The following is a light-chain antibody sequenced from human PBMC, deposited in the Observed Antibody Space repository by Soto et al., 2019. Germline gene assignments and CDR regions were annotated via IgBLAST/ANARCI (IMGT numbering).Light chain of an antibody. J-gene: IGKJ5*01. CDR1: QGVSSN. CDR3: QQYNNWSPIT. Sequence: EIVMTQSPATLSVSPGERATLSCRASQGVSSNLAWYQQKPGQAPRLLIYGASTRATGIPARFSGSGSGTEFTLTISSLQSEDFAVYCCQQYNNWSPITFGQGTRRRL. CDR2: GAS. V-gene: IGKV3-15*01.